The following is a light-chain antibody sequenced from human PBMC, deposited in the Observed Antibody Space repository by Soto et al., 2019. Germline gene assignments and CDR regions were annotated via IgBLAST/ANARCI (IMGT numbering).Light chain of an antibody. CDR2: EGT. V-gene: IGLV2-14*02. CDR1: STDFENYNL. CDR3: NSYTTSATLV. Sequence: QSVLTQPASVSGSPGQSITISCTRSSTDFENYNLVSWYQHCPDKAPKLIIYEGTKRPSGVSSRFSGSKSGNTASLTISGLQAEDEADYYCNSYTTSATLVFGGGTKLTVL. J-gene: IGLJ2*01.